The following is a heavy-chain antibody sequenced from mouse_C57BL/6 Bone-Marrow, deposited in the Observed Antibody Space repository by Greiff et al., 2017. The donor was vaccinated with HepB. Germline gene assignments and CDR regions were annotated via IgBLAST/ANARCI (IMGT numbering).Heavy chain of an antibody. D-gene: IGHD1-1*01. CDR2: IDPANGNT. V-gene: IGHV14-3*01. J-gene: IGHJ2*01. CDR3: ARSGTTVVDY. CDR1: GFNFKNSY. Sequence: DVKLVESVAELVRPGASVKLSCTASGFNFKNSYMHWVKQRPEQGLEWIGRIDPANGNTKYAPKFKGKATITADTSSNTAYLQLSSLTSEDTAIYYCARSGTTVVDYWGQGTTLTVSS.